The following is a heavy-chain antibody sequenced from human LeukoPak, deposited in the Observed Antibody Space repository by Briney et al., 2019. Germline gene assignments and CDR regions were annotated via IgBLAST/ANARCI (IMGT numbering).Heavy chain of an antibody. CDR2: ISAYNGNT. CDR3: ARANYYGSGSYRDY. CDR1: GGAFSSYA. J-gene: IGHJ4*02. V-gene: IGHV1-18*01. D-gene: IGHD3-10*01. Sequence: ASVKVSCKASGGAFSSYAISWVRQAPGQGLEWMGWISAYNGNTNYAQKLQGRVTMTTDTSTSTAYMELRSLRSDDTAVYYCARANYYGSGSYRDYWGQGTLVTVSS.